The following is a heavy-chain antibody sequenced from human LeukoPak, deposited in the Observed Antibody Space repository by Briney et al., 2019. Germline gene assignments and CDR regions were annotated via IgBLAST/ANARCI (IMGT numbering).Heavy chain of an antibody. Sequence: GGSLRLSCAASGFTFSGYWMSWVRQAPGKGLEWVANIKHDGSEKYHVDSMKGRFTISRDNSQNSLYLQMNSLRPEDTAVYYCARGAGRDHPDYWGQGTLVTVSS. D-gene: IGHD4/OR15-4a*01. CDR1: GFTFSGYW. CDR2: IKHDGSEK. J-gene: IGHJ4*02. CDR3: ARGAGRDHPDY. V-gene: IGHV3-7*01.